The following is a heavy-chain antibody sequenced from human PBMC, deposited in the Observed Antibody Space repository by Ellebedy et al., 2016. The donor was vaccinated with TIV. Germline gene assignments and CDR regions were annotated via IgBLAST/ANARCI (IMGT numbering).Heavy chain of an antibody. CDR2: IKEDGSEK. CDR3: ARDFGASGASDP. V-gene: IGHV3-7*01. D-gene: IGHD3-3*01. CDR1: GFTFRNSW. J-gene: IGHJ5*02. Sequence: GGSLRLSCAAYGFTFRNSWMSWLRQAPGKGLEWVANIKEDGSEKYYVDSVKGRFTISRDNAKNSLYLQMHSLRAEDTALYYCARDFGASGASDPWGQGTLVTVSS.